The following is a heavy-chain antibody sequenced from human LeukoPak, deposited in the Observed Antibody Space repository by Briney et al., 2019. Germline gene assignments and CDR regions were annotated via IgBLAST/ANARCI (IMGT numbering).Heavy chain of an antibody. J-gene: IGHJ4*02. CDR3: AREEYYYDVY. CDR2: INHSGST. CDR1: GGSFSGYY. Sequence: SETLSLTCAVYGGSFSGYYWSWIRQPPGKGLEWIGEINHSGSTNYNPSLKSRVTISVDTSKNQFSLKLSSVTAADTAVYYCAREEYYYDVYWGQGTLVTVSS. D-gene: IGHD3-22*01. V-gene: IGHV4-34*01.